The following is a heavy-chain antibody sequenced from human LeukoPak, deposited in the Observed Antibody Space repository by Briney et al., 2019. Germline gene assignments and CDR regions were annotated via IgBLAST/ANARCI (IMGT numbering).Heavy chain of an antibody. CDR1: GFTFRGYS. CDR2: ITSTSDDM. CDR3: AREQKTGDSRYFDY. D-gene: IGHD7-27*01. J-gene: IGHJ4*02. V-gene: IGHV3-21*01. Sequence: GGSLRLSCAASGFTFRGYSMNWVRQFPGKGLEWVSFITSTSDDMLYADSVKGRFTISRDNAKNTLYLQMNSLRAEDTAVYYCAREQKTGDSRYFDYWGQGALVTVSS.